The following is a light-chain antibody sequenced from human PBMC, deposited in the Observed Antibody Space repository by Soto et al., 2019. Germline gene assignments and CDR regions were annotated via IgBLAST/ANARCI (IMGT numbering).Light chain of an antibody. Sequence: EIVMTQSPATLSVSPGERATLSCRASESVSSNLAWYQQKPGQTPRLLIYGASTRATGIPARFSGRGSGTEFSLTISSLQSEDFAVYYCQQYKNWPPYSFGQGTKLEI. J-gene: IGKJ2*03. CDR1: ESVSSN. CDR2: GAS. V-gene: IGKV3-15*01. CDR3: QQYKNWPPYS.